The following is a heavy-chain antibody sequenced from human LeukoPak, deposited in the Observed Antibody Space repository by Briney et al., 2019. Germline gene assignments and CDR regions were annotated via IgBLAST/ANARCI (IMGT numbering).Heavy chain of an antibody. D-gene: IGHD3-3*01. CDR1: GFTFSSYE. Sequence: PGGSLRLSCAASGFTFSSYEMNWVRQAPGKGLEWISYISSSGSTIYYADSVKGRFTISRDNAKNSLYLQMNSLRAEDTAVYYCARESNLITTFDYWGQGTLVTVSS. V-gene: IGHV3-48*03. CDR2: ISSSGSTI. J-gene: IGHJ4*02. CDR3: ARESNLITTFDY.